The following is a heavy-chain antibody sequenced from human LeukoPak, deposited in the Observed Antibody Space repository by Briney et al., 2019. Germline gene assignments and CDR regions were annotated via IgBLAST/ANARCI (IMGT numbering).Heavy chain of an antibody. CDR1: GGFFSGYY. Sequence: SETLSLTCAVYGGFFSGYYWSWIRQPPGKGLEWIGEINHSGSTNYNPSLKSRVTISVDTSKNQFSLKLSSVTAADTAVYYCARGLLYGDDDYWGQGTLVTVSS. CDR2: INHSGST. D-gene: IGHD4-17*01. CDR3: ARGLLYGDDDY. J-gene: IGHJ4*02. V-gene: IGHV4-34*01.